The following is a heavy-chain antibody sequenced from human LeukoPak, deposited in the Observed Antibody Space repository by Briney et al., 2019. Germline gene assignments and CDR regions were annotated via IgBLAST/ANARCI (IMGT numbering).Heavy chain of an antibody. CDR3: ATLPVVVTVNNDVFDI. V-gene: IGHV3-30*02. CDR2: VRYDGSYQ. D-gene: IGHD4-17*01. J-gene: IGHJ3*02. Sequence: GGSLRLSCAASAFNFSSYGVHWVRQAPGKGLDWVAYVRYDGSYQYYADSVKGRFTISRDNSKNTLFLQMNSLRPEDTAIYYCATLPVVVTVNNDVFDIWGQGTSVAVSS. CDR1: AFNFSSYG.